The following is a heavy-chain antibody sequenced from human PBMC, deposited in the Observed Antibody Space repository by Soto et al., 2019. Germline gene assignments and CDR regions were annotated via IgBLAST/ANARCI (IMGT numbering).Heavy chain of an antibody. CDR3: VRGLPGGFDP. D-gene: IGHD3-10*01. V-gene: IGHV3-13*01. Sequence: XGSLSRIFGAAGFIFRNCKMDWVRQTTEKGLEWVSGIGFAGDTNYSGSVKGRFTISRENDKNSLFLQMNSLRVGDTAVYYCVRGLPGGFDPWAQGTLVTFSS. CDR1: GFIFRNCK. CDR2: IGFAGDT. J-gene: IGHJ5*02.